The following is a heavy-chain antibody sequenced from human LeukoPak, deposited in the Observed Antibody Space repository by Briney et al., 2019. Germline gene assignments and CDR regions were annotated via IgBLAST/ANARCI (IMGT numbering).Heavy chain of an antibody. D-gene: IGHD3-9*01. CDR3: ARGEWTYYDILTGYFVY. V-gene: IGHV1-46*01. J-gene: IGHJ4*02. CDR1: GYTFTSYY. CDR2: INPSGGST. Sequence: ASVKVSCKASGYTFTSYYMHWVRQAPGQVLEWMGIINPSGGSTSYAQKFQGRVTMTRDTSTGTVYMELSSLRSEDTAVYYCARGEWTYYDILTGYFVYWGQGTLVTVSS.